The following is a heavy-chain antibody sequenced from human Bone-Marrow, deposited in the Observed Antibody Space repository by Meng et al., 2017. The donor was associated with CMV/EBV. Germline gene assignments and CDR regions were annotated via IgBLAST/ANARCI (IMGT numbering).Heavy chain of an antibody. V-gene: IGHV1-46*01. CDR3: ARGAYYDFWSGYYNYYYGMDV. Sequence: ASVKVSCKASGYTFTSYYMHWVRQAPGQGLERMGIINPSGGSTSYAQKFQGRVTMTRDTSTSTVYMELSSLRSEDTAVYYCARGAYYDFWSGYYNYYYGMDVWGQGTTVTVSS. CDR2: INPSGGST. J-gene: IGHJ6*02. D-gene: IGHD3-3*01. CDR1: GYTFTSYY.